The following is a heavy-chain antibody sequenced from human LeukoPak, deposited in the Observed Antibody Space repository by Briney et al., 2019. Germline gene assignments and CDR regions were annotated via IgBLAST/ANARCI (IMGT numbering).Heavy chain of an antibody. CDR3: ACDNTGCTNGECPEY. Sequence: GGSLRLSCAASGFTFSKYWMHWARQVPGKGRVWVSRFHPDADRTIYADSVKGRYTISRDNPRNTLYLEINSLRAEETAVHYCACDNTGCTNGECPEYWGQGNMVTVSS. J-gene: IGHJ1*01. CDR2: FHPDADRT. V-gene: IGHV3-74*01. CDR1: GFTFSKYW. D-gene: IGHD2-8*01.